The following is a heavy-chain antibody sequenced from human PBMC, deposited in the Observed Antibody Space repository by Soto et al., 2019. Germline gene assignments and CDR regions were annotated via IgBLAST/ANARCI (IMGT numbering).Heavy chain of an antibody. Sequence: GGSLRLSCAASGFDFSDYGMHWVRQAPGKGLEWVAIISYNGESKYYADSVKGRFTISRDNSKKTLFLQMDGLRAEDTAVYYCAKVSYSGSYYSAIDYWGQGTLVTVSS. J-gene: IGHJ4*02. CDR1: GFDFSDYG. CDR3: AKVSYSGSYYSAIDY. V-gene: IGHV3-30*18. CDR2: ISYNGESK. D-gene: IGHD1-26*01.